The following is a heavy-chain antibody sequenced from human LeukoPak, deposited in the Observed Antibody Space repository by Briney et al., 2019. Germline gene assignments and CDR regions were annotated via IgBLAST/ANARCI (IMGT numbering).Heavy chain of an antibody. CDR1: GFTFSNAW. CDR3: ARLVRGVSDY. D-gene: IGHD3-10*01. CDR2: IKQDGSEK. Sequence: GGSLRLSCAASGFTFSNAWMSWVRQAPGKGLEWVANIKQDGSEKYYVDSVKGRFTISRDNAKNSLYLQMNSLRAEDTAVYYCARLVRGVSDYWGQGTLVTVSS. J-gene: IGHJ4*02. V-gene: IGHV3-7*01.